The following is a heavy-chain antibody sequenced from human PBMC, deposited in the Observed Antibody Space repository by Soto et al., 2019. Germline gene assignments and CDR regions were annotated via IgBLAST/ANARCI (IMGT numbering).Heavy chain of an antibody. CDR3: ARGVQYYYPVDV. CDR1: GGSISSYNC. D-gene: IGHD3-10*01. Sequence: QVQLQESGPGQVKPSGTLSLTCAVSGGSISSYNCWTWVRQPPGKGLQWIGEIPPSGSTNYNPSLERRVTISVDKAETRFALKLSSVTAADTAVYYCARGVQYYYPVDVWGRGTTVTVSS. CDR2: IPPSGST. V-gene: IGHV4-4*02. J-gene: IGHJ6*02.